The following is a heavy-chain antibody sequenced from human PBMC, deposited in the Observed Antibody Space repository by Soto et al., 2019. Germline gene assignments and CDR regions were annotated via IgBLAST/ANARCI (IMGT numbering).Heavy chain of an antibody. CDR3: ARALSAAAIPGYSYGMDV. D-gene: IGHD2-2*02. CDR2: INAGNGNT. CDR1: GYTFTSYA. Sequence: ASVKVSCKASGYTFTSYAMHWVRQAPGQRREWMGWINAGNGNTKYSQKFQGRVTITRDTSASTAYMELSSLRAEDTAVYYCARALSAAAIPGYSYGMDVWGQGTTVTVSS. J-gene: IGHJ6*02. V-gene: IGHV1-3*01.